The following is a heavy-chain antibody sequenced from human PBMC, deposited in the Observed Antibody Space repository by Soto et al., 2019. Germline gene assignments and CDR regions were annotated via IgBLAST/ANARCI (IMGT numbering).Heavy chain of an antibody. CDR3: ARHYCSGGSCTWYFDY. Sequence: PSETLSLTCTVSGGSISSSTYYWGWIRQPPGKGLEWIGSIYYSGSSYYTPSLKSRVTISVDTSKNQFSLKLSSMTAADTAVYHCARHYCSGGSCTWYFDYWGQGALVTVSS. CDR2: IYYSGSS. V-gene: IGHV4-39*01. CDR1: GGSISSSTYY. J-gene: IGHJ4*02. D-gene: IGHD2-15*01.